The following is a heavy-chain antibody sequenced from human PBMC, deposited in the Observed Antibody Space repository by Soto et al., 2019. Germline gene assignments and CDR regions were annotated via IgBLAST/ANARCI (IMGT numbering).Heavy chain of an antibody. J-gene: IGHJ6*02. V-gene: IGHV4-34*01. CDR3: ARGKFRAPPGMDV. CDR2: INLGGST. Sequence: QVQLQQWGAGLLKPSETLSLTCAVYGGSFSGYYWSWIRQPPGKGLEWIGEINLGGSTNYNPSLKSRVTISVDRSKNQFSLKLSSVTAADTAVYYCARGKFRAPPGMDVWGQGTTVTVSS. CDR1: GGSFSGYY.